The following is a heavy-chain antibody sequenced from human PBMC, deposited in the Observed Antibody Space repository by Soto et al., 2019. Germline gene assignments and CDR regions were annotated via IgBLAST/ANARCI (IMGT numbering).Heavy chain of an antibody. V-gene: IGHV3-7*01. J-gene: IGHJ3*01. CDR3: ARANAIEV. CDR1: GFTFSSKW. Sequence: EVQLVESGGGLVQPGGSLRLSCEASGFTFSSKWMTWVRQVSGKGLEWVANIHQDATQKYYVDSVKGRFTISRDKAKNSLYLQINSLIVEDTAVYYCARANAIEVWGQGIMVTVSS. CDR2: IHQDATQK.